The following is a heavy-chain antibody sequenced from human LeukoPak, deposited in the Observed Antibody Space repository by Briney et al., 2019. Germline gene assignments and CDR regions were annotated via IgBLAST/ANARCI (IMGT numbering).Heavy chain of an antibody. CDR1: GYSFTSYW. D-gene: IGHD2-8*01. CDR2: IYPGDSDT. Sequence: AEAQKISSKGSGYSFTSYWNGWGRPMPGKVLGWMVIIYPGDSDTRYSPSFQGQVAISAGESISTAYLQWSIRKASDIAMYYCVRGSANGVYPYVVEITGQRKMLTVSS. V-gene: IGHV5-51*01. CDR3: VRGSANGVYPYVVEI. J-gene: IGHJ3*02.